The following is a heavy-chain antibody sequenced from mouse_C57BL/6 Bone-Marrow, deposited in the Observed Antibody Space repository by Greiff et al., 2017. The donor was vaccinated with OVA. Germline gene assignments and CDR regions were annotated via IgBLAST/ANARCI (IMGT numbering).Heavy chain of an antibody. CDR1: GYTFTSYG. D-gene: IGHD4-1*01. J-gene: IGHJ2*01. CDR2: IYPRSGNT. Sequence: VQLQQSGAELARPGASVKLSCKASGYTFTSYGISWVKQRTGQGLEWIGEIYPRSGNTYYNEKFKGKATLPADKSSSPAYSDLRSLTSENSSVYFCAKLGPVYFDYWGQGTTLTVSS. CDR3: AKLGPVYFDY. V-gene: IGHV1-81*01.